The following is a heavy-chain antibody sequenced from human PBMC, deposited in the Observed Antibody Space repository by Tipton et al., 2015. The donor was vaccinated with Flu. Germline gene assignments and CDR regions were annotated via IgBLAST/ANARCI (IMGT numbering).Heavy chain of an antibody. D-gene: IGHD3-16*01. CDR1: GGSISSYY. CDR3: AREFLFFGELSTAYYFDS. Sequence: TLSLTCTASGGSISSYYWSWIRQPAGRGLEWIGRFYTTGSTSYNPSLESRVTISVDPSKNQFSLSLSSVTAADTAVYYCAREFLFFGELSTAYYFDSWGQGTLVSVSS. J-gene: IGHJ4*02. V-gene: IGHV4-4*07. CDR2: FYTTGST.